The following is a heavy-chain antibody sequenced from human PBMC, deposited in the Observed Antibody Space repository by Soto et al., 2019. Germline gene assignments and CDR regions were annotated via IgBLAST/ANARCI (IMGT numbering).Heavy chain of an antibody. Sequence: GGSLRLSCAASGFTFSKYWMHWVRQAPGKGLVWVSRINGDGSTTNYADSGKGRFTISRDNAKNTLYLQMNSLGVEDTALYSCVRGGCSGGSCDGHTFDIWGQGTMVTVSS. CDR3: VRGGCSGGSCDGHTFDI. D-gene: IGHD2-15*01. CDR1: GFTFSKYW. V-gene: IGHV3-74*01. CDR2: INGDGSTT. J-gene: IGHJ3*02.